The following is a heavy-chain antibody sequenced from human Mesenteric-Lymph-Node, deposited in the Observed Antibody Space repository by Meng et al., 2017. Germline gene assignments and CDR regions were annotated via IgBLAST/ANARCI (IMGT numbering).Heavy chain of an antibody. D-gene: IGHD5-12*01. V-gene: IGHV4-34*01. CDR3: ARADIVAGYSSVDY. CDR1: GRSCSGYY. Sequence: QGQLQQWGAGLLTPSDTLSPTRAVYGRSCSGYYWSWIRQPPGKGLEWIGEINHSGSTNYNPSLKSRVTISVDTSKNQFSLKLSSVTAADTAVYYCARADIVAGYSSVDYWGQGTLVTVSS. J-gene: IGHJ4*02. CDR2: INHSGST.